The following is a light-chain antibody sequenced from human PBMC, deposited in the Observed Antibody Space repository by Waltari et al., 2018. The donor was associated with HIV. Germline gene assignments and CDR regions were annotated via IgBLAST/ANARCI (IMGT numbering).Light chain of an antibody. CDR3: SSYTSSSTRV. CDR1: SSDVGGYNY. V-gene: IGLV2-14*01. J-gene: IGLJ3*02. Sequence: QSALTQPASVSGSPGQSITISCTGTSSDVGGYNYVSWYQQHPGKGPKLMIYEVSNRPSGVASRCSGSKCGNTASLTISGLQAEDEADYYCSSYTSSSTRVFGGGTNLTVL. CDR2: EVS.